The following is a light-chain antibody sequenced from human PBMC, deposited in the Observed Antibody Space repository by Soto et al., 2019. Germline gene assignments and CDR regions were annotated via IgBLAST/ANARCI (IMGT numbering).Light chain of an antibody. V-gene: IGKV1-5*01. J-gene: IGKJ5*01. CDR3: QQYYSYSIT. CDR2: DAS. CDR1: QSVTSW. Sequence: DIQMTQSPSTLSASVGDRVTITCRASQSVTSWLAWYQQKPGKAPNLLIYDASSLESGVPSRFSGSGSGTEFTLTINSLQADDFATYYCQQYYSYSITFGQGTRLEI.